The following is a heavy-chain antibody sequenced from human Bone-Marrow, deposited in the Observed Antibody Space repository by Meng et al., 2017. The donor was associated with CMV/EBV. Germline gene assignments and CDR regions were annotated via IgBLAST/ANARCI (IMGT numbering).Heavy chain of an antibody. CDR2: ISSSSSTI. D-gene: IGHD2-2*02. Sequence: GESLKISCAASGFTFSSYSMNWVRQAPGKGLEWVSYISSSSSTIYYADSVKGRFTISRDNAKNSLYLQMNSLRAEDTAVYYCARDGGEDIVVVPAAITSHYFDYWGQGTLVTVSS. CDR1: GFTFSSYS. CDR3: ARDGGEDIVVVPAAITSHYFDY. J-gene: IGHJ4*02. V-gene: IGHV3-48*04.